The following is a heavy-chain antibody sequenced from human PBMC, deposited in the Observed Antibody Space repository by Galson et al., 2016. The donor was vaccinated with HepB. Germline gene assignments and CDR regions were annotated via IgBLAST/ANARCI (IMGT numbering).Heavy chain of an antibody. Sequence: SLRLSCAGSGFTFGNYAMHWVRQPPGKGLEWVSGISWNTGNKVYADSVRDRFTLSRDNAKNSLYLQMNSLRAEDTALYYCAKDLGKSVGTIAYWGQGALVTVSS. CDR1: GFTFGNYA. J-gene: IGHJ4*02. CDR3: AKDLGKSVGTIAY. V-gene: IGHV3-9*01. D-gene: IGHD5/OR15-5a*01. CDR2: ISWNTGNK.